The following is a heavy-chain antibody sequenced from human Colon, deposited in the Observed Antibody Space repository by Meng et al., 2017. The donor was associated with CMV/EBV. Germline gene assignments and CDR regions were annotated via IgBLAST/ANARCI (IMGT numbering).Heavy chain of an antibody. V-gene: IGHV1-69*05. J-gene: IGHJ4*02. CDR2: IIPILGTA. D-gene: IGHD2-15*01. CDR3: ARRNCRGQSCFQFSFDS. Sequence: TFTHSPVNWVRQAPGQGLEWIGGIIPILGTANYAQKFQGRVTITTDDSTNTAFMELNRLTSEDTATYYCARRNCRGQSCFQFSFDSWGQGTLVTVSS. CDR1: TFTHSP.